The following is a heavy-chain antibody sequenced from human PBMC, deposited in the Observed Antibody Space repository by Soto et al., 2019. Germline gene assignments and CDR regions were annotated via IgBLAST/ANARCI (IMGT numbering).Heavy chain of an antibody. Sequence: ASVKVSCKASGYTFTSYDINWVRQATGQGLEWMGWMNPNSGNTGYAQKFQGRVTMTRNTSISTAYMELSSLRSEDTAVYYCARLIPQQWLVRDYYYMDVWGKGTTVTVSS. CDR3: ARLIPQQWLVRDYYYMDV. D-gene: IGHD6-19*01. J-gene: IGHJ6*03. CDR1: GYTFTSYD. CDR2: MNPNSGNT. V-gene: IGHV1-8*01.